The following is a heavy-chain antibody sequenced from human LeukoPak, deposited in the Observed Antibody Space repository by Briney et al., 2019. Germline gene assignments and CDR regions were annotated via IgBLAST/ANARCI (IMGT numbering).Heavy chain of an antibody. V-gene: IGHV1-2*02. CDR1: GYTFTGYY. D-gene: IGHD2-15*01. Sequence: ASVKVSCKASGYTFTGYYMHWVRQAPGQGLEWMGWINPNSGGTNYAQKFQGRVTMTRDTSISTAYMELSRLRSDDTAVYYCARVGYCSGGSCYSTLPGYWGQGTLVTVSS. J-gene: IGHJ4*02. CDR3: ARVGYCSGGSCYSTLPGY. CDR2: INPNSGGT.